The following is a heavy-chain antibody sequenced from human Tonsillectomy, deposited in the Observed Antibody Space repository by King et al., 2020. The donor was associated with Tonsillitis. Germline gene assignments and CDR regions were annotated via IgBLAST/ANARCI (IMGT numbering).Heavy chain of an antibody. CDR1: GFSLSTSGVG. CDR3: GHSRGGFGELLYFDF. J-gene: IGHJ4*02. CDR2: IYWDDDK. D-gene: IGHD3-10*01. Sequence: TLKESGPTLVKPTQTLTLTCTFSGFSLSTSGVGVCWIRQPPGKALEWLALIYWDDDKRYSPSLKSRLTITKDTSKNQVVLTMTNMDPVDTATYYCGHSRGGFGELLYFDFWGQGTLVTVSS. V-gene: IGHV2-5*02.